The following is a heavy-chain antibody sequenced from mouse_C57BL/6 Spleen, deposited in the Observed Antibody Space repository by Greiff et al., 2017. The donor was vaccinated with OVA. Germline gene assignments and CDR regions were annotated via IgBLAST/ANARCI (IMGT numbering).Heavy chain of an antibody. Sequence: EVQLVESGPGLAKPSQTLSLTCSVTGYSITSDYCYWFLKFPPSKLVYRGYISYRGSTYYNPSLKSRMSITRDTSKNQYYLQLNAVTTEDTATYYCARSYDYGDYFDYWGQGTTLTVSS. D-gene: IGHD2-4*01. V-gene: IGHV3-8*01. CDR1: GYSITSDY. J-gene: IGHJ2*01. CDR3: ARSYDYGDYFDY. CDR2: ISYRGST.